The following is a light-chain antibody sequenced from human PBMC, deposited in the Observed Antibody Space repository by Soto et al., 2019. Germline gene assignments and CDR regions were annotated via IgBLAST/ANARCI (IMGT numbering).Light chain of an antibody. CDR3: QTWDTGARVV. V-gene: IGLV4-69*01. CDR2: LSSDGSH. J-gene: IGLJ2*01. Sequence: QSVLTQSPSASASLGASVKLTCTLSSGHSSYAIAWHQQQPEKGPRYLMKLSSDGSHSKGDGIPDRFSGSSSGAERYLTISSLQSEDEADYYYQTWDTGARVVFGGGTQLTVL. CDR1: SGHSSYA.